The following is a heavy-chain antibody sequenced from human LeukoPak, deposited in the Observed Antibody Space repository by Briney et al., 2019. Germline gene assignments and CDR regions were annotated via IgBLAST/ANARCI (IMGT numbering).Heavy chain of an antibody. V-gene: IGHV1-69*05. D-gene: IGHD5-12*01. CDR2: IIPIFGTA. Sequence: SLKVSCKASGGTFSSYAISWVRQAPGQELEWMGGIIPIFGTANYAHKFQGRVTITTDESTSTAYMELSSLRSEDTAVYYCARDIGPPYSGYDYRAYYMDVWGKGNTVTVSS. J-gene: IGHJ6*03. CDR1: GGTFSSYA. CDR3: ARDIGPPYSGYDYRAYYMDV.